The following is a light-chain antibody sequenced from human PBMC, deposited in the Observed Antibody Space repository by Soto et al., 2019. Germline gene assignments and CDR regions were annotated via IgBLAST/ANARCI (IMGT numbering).Light chain of an antibody. V-gene: IGKV4-1*01. Sequence: DIVMTQSPDSLAVSLGERATINCKSSQRVLYSSNNKNYLTWYQQKPGQPPKLLIYWASTRASGVPDRFSGSGSGTDFTLTISSLQAEDLAVYYCQHYLGIPLTFGGGTKVEIK. CDR2: WAS. CDR3: QHYLGIPLT. CDR1: QRVLYSSNNKNY. J-gene: IGKJ4*01.